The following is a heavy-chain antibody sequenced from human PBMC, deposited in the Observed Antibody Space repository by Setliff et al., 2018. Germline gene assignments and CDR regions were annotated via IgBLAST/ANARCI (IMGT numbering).Heavy chain of an antibody. Sequence: GESLKISCKGSGYSFTSYWIGWVRQMPGKGLEWMGIIYPGDSDTSYSPSFQGQVTISADKSISTAYLQWSSLKASDTAMYYCARHRWAIDDAFDIWGQGTMVTVSS. V-gene: IGHV5-51*01. D-gene: IGHD3-16*01. CDR2: IYPGDSDT. CDR1: GYSFTSYW. J-gene: IGHJ3*02. CDR3: ARHRWAIDDAFDI.